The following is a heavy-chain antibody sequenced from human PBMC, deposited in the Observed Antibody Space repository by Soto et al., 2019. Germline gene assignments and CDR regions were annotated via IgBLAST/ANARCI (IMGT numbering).Heavy chain of an antibody. CDR1: GFTFSSYA. CDR3: ARVAY. CDR2: ISSGSSDT. V-gene: IGHV3-21*01. J-gene: IGHJ4*02. Sequence: XGSLSLSCAASGFTFSSYAMHWVRQAPGKGLEWVASISSGSSDTWYADSVKGRFIISRDNAQNSLFLQMNTLRPEDTAMYYCARVAYWGPGTQVTVSS.